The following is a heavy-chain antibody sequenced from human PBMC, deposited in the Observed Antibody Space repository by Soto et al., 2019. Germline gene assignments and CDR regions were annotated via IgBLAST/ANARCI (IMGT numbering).Heavy chain of an antibody. J-gene: IGHJ6*02. Sequence: SLRLSCAASGFTFSSYEMNWVRQAPGKGLEWVSYISSSGSTIYYADSVKGRFIISRDNAKDSLYLQMNSLRAEDTAVYYCARDPSTYYYYGMDVWGQGTTVTVSS. V-gene: IGHV3-48*03. CDR2: ISSSGSTI. CDR3: ARDPSTYYYYGMDV. CDR1: GFTFSSYE.